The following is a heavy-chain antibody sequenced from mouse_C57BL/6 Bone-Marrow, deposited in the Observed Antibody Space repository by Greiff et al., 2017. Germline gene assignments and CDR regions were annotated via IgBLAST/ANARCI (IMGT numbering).Heavy chain of an antibody. V-gene: IGHV14-3*01. CDR1: GFNIKNTY. CDR2: IDPATGNT. CDR3: ARSGGNPRCRYFDV. D-gene: IGHD2-1*01. J-gene: IGHJ1*03. Sequence: EVKLVESVAELVRPGASVKLSCTASGFNIKNTYMHWVKQRPEQGLEWIGRIDPATGNTKYAPKFQGKATITAATSSNTAYLQLSSLTSEDTAIYYCARSGGNPRCRYFDVWGTGTTVTVSS.